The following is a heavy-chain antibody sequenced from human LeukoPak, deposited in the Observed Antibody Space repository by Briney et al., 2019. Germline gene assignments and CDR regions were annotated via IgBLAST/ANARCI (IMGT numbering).Heavy chain of an antibody. V-gene: IGHV4-4*07. Sequence: SETLSLTCTVSGVSISSYYWIWLRHPAGKGLEWIFRIYTSGSTYYNPSLKSRVTMSVDTSKNQFSLKLSSVTAADTAVYYCARDNSDILTGYYRAFDYWGQGTLVTVSS. CDR2: IYTSGST. J-gene: IGHJ4*02. CDR3: ARDNSDILTGYYRAFDY. D-gene: IGHD3-9*01. CDR1: GVSISSYY.